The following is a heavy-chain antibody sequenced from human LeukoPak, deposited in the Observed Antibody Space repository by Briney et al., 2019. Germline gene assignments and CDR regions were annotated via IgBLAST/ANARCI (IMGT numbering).Heavy chain of an antibody. J-gene: IGHJ4*02. CDR1: GFTFSNAW. CDR3: CGSVLYSSYYFDY. V-gene: IGHV3-15*01. CDR2: IKSKTDGGTT. Sequence: PGGSLRLSCAASGFTFSNAWMSWVRQAPGKGLEWVGRIKSKTDGGTTDYAAPVKGRFTISRGDSKNTLYLQMNSLRAEDTAVYYCCGSVLYSSYYFDYWGQGTLVTVSS. D-gene: IGHD5-18*01.